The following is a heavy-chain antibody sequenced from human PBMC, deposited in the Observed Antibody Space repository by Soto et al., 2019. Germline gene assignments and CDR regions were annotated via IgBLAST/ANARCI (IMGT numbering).Heavy chain of an antibody. CDR3: AKEEGNYYDSSGYSH. CDR1: GFTFSSYG. J-gene: IGHJ4*02. CDR2: ISYDGSNK. D-gene: IGHD3-22*01. V-gene: IGHV3-30*18. Sequence: GGSLRLSCAASGFTFSSYGMHWVRQAPGKGLEWVAVISYDGSNKYYADSVKGRFTISRDNSKNTLYLQMNSLRAEDTAVYYCAKEEGNYYDSSGYSHWGQGTLVTVSS.